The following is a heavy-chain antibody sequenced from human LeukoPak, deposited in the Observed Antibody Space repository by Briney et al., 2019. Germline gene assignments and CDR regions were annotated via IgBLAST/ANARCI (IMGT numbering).Heavy chain of an antibody. J-gene: IGHJ3*02. CDR2: ISDDGSKK. CDR1: GFTFSSYG. Sequence: GRSLRLSCAASGFTFSSYGMHWVRQAPGKGLEWVAAISDDGSKKYSADSVKGRFTISRDNSKNTLYLQMNSLRAEDTAVYYCAKDRWYQLLDDASDIWGQGTMVTVSS. CDR3: AKDRWYQLLDDASDI. D-gene: IGHD2-2*01. V-gene: IGHV3-30*18.